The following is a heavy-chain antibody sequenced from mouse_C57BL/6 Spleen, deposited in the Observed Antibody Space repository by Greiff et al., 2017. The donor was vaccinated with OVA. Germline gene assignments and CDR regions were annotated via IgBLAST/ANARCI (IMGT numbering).Heavy chain of an antibody. J-gene: IGHJ3*01. V-gene: IGHV1-50*01. D-gene: IGHD1-1*01. CDR2: IDPSDSYT. Sequence: QVQLQQPGAELVKPGASVKLSCKASGYTFTSYWMQWVKQRPGQGLEWIGEIDPSDSYTNYNQKFKGKATLTVDTSSSTADMQLSSLTSEDSAVYYCASFYGRSPCYWGQGTLVTVSA. CDR3: ASFYGRSPCY. CDR1: GYTFTSYW.